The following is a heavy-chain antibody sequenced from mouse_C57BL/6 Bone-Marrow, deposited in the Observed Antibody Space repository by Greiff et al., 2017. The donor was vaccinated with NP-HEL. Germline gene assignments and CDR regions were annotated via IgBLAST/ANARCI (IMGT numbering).Heavy chain of an antibody. CDR2: ISYSGST. CDR3: ARGDDYDVFDY. D-gene: IGHD2-4*01. CDR1: GYSITSGYD. Sequence: VQLQQSGPGMVKPSQSLSLTCTVTGYSITSGYDWHWIRHFPGNKLEWMGYISYSGSTNYTPSLKSRISITHDTSKNHFFLKLNSVTTEDTATYYCARGDDYDVFDYWGQGTTLTVSS. V-gene: IGHV3-1*01. J-gene: IGHJ2*01.